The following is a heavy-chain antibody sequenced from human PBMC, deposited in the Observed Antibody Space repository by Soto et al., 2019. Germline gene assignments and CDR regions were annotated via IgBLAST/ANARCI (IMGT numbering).Heavy chain of an antibody. D-gene: IGHD2-2*03. J-gene: IGHJ6*03. CDR2: IYYSGST. Sequence: SETLSLTCTVSGGSISSYYWSWIRQPPGKGLEWIGYIYYSGSTNYNPSLKSRVTISVDTSKNQFSLKLSSVTAADTAVYYCARSGVDIVVVPAAMWDYYYYYMDVWGKGTTVTVSS. CDR1: GGSISSYY. CDR3: ARSGVDIVVVPAAMWDYYYYYMDV. V-gene: IGHV4-59*08.